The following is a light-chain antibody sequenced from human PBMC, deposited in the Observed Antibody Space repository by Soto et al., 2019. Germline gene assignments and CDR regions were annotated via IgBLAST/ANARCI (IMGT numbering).Light chain of an antibody. CDR1: KLGDKY. CDR2: QDS. Sequence: SYELTQPPSVSVSPGQTASFTCSGDKLGDKYACWYQQKPGQSPVLVIYQDSKRPSGIPERFSGSNSGNTATLTISGTQAMDEADYYCQAWDNSTAVFGGGTKLTVL. V-gene: IGLV3-1*01. CDR3: QAWDNSTAV. J-gene: IGLJ2*01.